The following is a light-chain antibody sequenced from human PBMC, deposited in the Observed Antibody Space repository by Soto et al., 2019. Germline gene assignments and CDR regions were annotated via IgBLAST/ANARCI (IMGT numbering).Light chain of an antibody. J-gene: IGKJ1*01. Sequence: DIQVTQSPSSLSGSVGDRVTIACLASQSISSYLNWYQQKPGKAPKLLIYAASSLQSGVPSRFSGSGSGTDFTLTISSLQPEDFATYYCQQSYSTPWTFGQGTKVDI. CDR1: QSISSY. CDR3: QQSYSTPWT. V-gene: IGKV1-39*01. CDR2: AAS.